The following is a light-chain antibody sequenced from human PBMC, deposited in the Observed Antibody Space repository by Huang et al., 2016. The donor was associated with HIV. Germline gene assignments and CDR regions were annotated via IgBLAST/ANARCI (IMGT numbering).Light chain of an antibody. V-gene: IGKV1-39*01. J-gene: IGKJ2*01. Sequence: DIQMTQSPSSLSASVGERVTIPCRASQSISRYLIWYQQKPGKAPKVLIHSASSLQSGVPSRFSGSGSGTDFTLTISRLQTEDFATYYCQQGYSSPPTFGQGTKVEIK. CDR1: QSISRY. CDR2: SAS. CDR3: QQGYSSPPT.